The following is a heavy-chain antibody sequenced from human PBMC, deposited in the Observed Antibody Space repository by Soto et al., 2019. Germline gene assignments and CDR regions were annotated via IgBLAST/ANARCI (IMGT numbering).Heavy chain of an antibody. CDR2: IIPIFGTA. D-gene: IGHD2-2*01. CDR3: ARVLPRDIVVVPAATGYYYYGMAV. V-gene: IGHV1-69*06. J-gene: IGHJ6*02. CDR1: GGTFSSYA. Sequence: QVQLVQSGAEVKKPGSSVKVSCKASGGTFSSYAISWVRQAPGQGLEWMGGIIPIFGTANYAQKFQGRVTITADKSTSTAYMELSSLRSEDTAVYYCARVLPRDIVVVPAATGYYYYGMAVWGQGTTVTVSS.